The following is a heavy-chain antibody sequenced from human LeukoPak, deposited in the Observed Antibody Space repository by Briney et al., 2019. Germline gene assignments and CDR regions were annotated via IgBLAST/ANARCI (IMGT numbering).Heavy chain of an antibody. V-gene: IGHV4-59*01. CDR2: IHYSGNT. D-gene: IGHD2-15*01. CDR1: GGSISSYY. Sequence: SETLSLTCTVSGGSISSYYWSWIRQPPGKGLEWIGYIHYSGNTNYNPSLKSRVTISVDTSKNQFSLRLSSVTAADTAVYYCARSYCGGGSCGAFDIWGQGTMVTVSS. CDR3: ARSYCGGGSCGAFDI. J-gene: IGHJ3*02.